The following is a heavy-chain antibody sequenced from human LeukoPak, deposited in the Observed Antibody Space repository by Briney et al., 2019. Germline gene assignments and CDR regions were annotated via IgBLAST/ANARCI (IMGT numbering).Heavy chain of an antibody. D-gene: IGHD6-19*01. Sequence: GESLKISCKGSGYSFTSYWIGWVRQMPGKGLEWMGIIYPGDSDTRYSPSFQGQVTISADKSISTAYLQWSGLKASDTAMYYCARTKGIAVAGIDYWGQGTLVTVSS. CDR1: GYSFTSYW. CDR2: IYPGDSDT. J-gene: IGHJ4*02. V-gene: IGHV5-51*01. CDR3: ARTKGIAVAGIDY.